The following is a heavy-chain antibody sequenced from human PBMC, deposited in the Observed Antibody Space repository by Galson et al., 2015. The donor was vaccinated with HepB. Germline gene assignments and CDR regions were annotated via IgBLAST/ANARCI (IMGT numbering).Heavy chain of an antibody. CDR1: GFTFSSYA. D-gene: IGHD6-19*01. CDR2: ISGSGGST. CDR3: AKDKYSSGWYLDY. V-gene: IGHV3-23*01. J-gene: IGHJ4*02. Sequence: SCAASGFTFSSYAMSWVRQAPGKGLEWVSAISGSGGSTYYADSVKGRFTISRDNSKNTLYLQMNSLRAEDTAVYYCAKDKYSSGWYLDYWGQGTLVTVSS.